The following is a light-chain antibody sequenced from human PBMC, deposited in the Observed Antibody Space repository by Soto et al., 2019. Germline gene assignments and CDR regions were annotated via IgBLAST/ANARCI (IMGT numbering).Light chain of an antibody. V-gene: IGKV1-16*01. Sequence: DPPMHQSTSSVSSSAGDIINNTWRASTDSSTNLAWCQQRPGEAPDLLIYGASRLQSGVPARFSGSGSGTDFTLTISSLQPDDFAAYFCQHYNGHSATFGQGTRVEIK. CDR3: QHYNGHSAT. J-gene: IGKJ5*01. CDR1: TDSSTN. CDR2: GAS.